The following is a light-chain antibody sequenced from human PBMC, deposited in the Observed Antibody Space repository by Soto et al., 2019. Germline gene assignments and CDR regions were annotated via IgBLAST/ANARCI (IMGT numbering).Light chain of an antibody. J-gene: IGLJ1*01. CDR1: SSDVGGYNY. CDR3: SSYTSSSTLYV. V-gene: IGLV2-14*01. CDR2: EVS. Sequence: QSALTQPASVSGSPGQSITMFCTGTSSDVGGYNYVSWYQQHPGKAPKLMIYEVSNRPSGVSNRFSGSKSGNTASLTISGLQAEDEADYYCSSYTSSSTLYVFGTGTKVTVL.